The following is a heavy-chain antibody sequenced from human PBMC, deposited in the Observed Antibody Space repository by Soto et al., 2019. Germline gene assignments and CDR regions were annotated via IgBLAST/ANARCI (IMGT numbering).Heavy chain of an antibody. CDR2: ISYDGSNK. Sequence: GGSLRLSCAASGFTFSSYAMHWVRQAPGKGLEWVAVISYDGSNKYYADSVKGRFTISRDNSKNTLYLQMNSLRAEDTAVYYCARPHRLNWGSTHAFDIWGQGTMVTVSS. CDR1: GFTFSSYA. D-gene: IGHD7-27*01. V-gene: IGHV3-30*04. J-gene: IGHJ3*02. CDR3: ARPHRLNWGSTHAFDI.